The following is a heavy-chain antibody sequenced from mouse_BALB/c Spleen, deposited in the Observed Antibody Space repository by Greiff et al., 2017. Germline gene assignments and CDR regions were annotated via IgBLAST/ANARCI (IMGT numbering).Heavy chain of an antibody. CDR1: GDSITSGY. V-gene: IGHV3-8*02. J-gene: IGHJ4*01. D-gene: IGHD2-14*01. CDR3: ARDYRYDVGAMDY. Sequence: EVKVEESGPSLVKPSQTLSLTCSVTGDSITSGYWNWIRKFPGNKLEYMGYISYSGSTYYNPSLKSRISITRDTSKNQYYLQLNSVTTEDTATYYCARDYRYDVGAMDYWGQGTSVTVSA. CDR2: ISYSGST.